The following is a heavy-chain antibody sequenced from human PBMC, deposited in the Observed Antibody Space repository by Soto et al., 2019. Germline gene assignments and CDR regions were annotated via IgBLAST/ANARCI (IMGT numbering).Heavy chain of an antibody. Sequence: SGPTLVNTTQTLTLTCTFSGFSLSTTGMCVSWIRQPPGKALEWLALIDWADDKYYSTSLKTRLTISKETSKNQVVLTMTNVEPVDTATYFCSRAVGGFTYGYPDYWGQGTLVTVSS. CDR3: SRAVGGFTYGYPDY. CDR1: GFSLSTTGMC. D-gene: IGHD5-18*01. CDR2: IDWADDK. V-gene: IGHV2-70*01. J-gene: IGHJ4*02.